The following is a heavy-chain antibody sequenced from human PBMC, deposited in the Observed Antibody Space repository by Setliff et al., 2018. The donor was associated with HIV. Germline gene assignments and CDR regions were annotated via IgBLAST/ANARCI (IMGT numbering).Heavy chain of an antibody. Sequence: PGASLKISCAASGFTLSTYAMNLARKAPGKGLEWISYISRSGVRYYADSVRGRFTISRDNGKNSLYLQMTSLRAEDTAVYYCAVTSMTSSFDYWGQGTLVTVSS. D-gene: IGHD5-18*01. CDR3: AVTSMTSSFDY. CDR2: ISRSGVR. J-gene: IGHJ4*02. CDR1: GFTLSTYA. V-gene: IGHV3-48*01.